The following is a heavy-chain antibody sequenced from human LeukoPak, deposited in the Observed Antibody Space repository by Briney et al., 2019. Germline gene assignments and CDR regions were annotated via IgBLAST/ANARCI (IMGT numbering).Heavy chain of an antibody. J-gene: IGHJ4*02. V-gene: IGHV1-8*01. Sequence: ASVKVSCKASGYTFTSYDINWVRQATGQGLEWMGWMNPNSGDTGYVQKFQGRVSMTRDTSISTAYMELSSLRSDDTAVYYCARTPSTSETAAGSFDYWGQGTLVTVSS. D-gene: IGHD6-13*01. CDR3: ARTPSTSETAAGSFDY. CDR2: MNPNSGDT. CDR1: GYTFTSYD.